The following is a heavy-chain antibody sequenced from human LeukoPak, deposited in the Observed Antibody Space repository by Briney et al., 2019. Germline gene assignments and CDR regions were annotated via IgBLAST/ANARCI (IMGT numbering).Heavy chain of an antibody. CDR1: GGSVSSGPYY. CDR2: IYYSGST. V-gene: IGHV4-61*01. D-gene: IGHD2-15*01. Sequence: PSETLSLTCTVSGGSVSSGPYYWSWIRQPPGKAPEWIANIYYSGSTNYNPSLRSRVTISADTSKNQFSLKLSSVTAADTAVYYCARELGFHSGGLYYYFDYWGQGTLVTVSS. J-gene: IGHJ4*02. CDR3: ARELGFHSGGLYYYFDY.